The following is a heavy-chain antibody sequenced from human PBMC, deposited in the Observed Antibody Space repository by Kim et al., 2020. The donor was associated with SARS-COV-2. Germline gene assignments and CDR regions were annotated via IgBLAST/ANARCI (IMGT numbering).Heavy chain of an antibody. J-gene: IGHJ6*02. V-gene: IGHV5-51*01. Sequence: GESLKISCKGSGYSFTSYLIGWVRQMPGKGLEWMGIIYPGYSDTRYSPSFQGQVTIPADKSISTAYLQWSSLKASDTAMYYCARRNYYGSGSYSSYYGMDVWVQGSRLT. CDR2: IYPGYSDT. CDR1: GYSFTSYL. D-gene: IGHD3-10*01. CDR3: ARRNYYGSGSYSSYYGMDV.